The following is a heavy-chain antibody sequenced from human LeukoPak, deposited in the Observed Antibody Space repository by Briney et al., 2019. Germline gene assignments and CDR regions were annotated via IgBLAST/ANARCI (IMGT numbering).Heavy chain of an antibody. J-gene: IGHJ4*02. V-gene: IGHV1-8*03. CDR3: ARGPIGSHDY. Sequence: ASVKVSCKASGYTFTSYGISWVRQATGQGLEWMGWMNPNSGNTGYAQKFQGRVTITRNTSISTAYMELSSLRSEDTAVYYCARGPIGSHDYWGQGTLVTVSS. CDR1: GYTFTSYG. D-gene: IGHD5/OR15-5a*01. CDR2: MNPNSGNT.